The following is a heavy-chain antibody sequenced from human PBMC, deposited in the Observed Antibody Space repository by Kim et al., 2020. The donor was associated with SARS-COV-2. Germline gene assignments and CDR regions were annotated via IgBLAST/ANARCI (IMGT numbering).Heavy chain of an antibody. V-gene: IGHV4-39*01. CDR3: ARLGHGEDWYFDL. CDR2: IYYSGST. J-gene: IGHJ2*01. Sequence: SETLSLTCTVSGGSISSSSYYWGWIRQPPGKGLEWIGSIYYSGSTYYNPSLKSRVTISVDTSKNQFSLKLSSVTAADTAVYYCARLGHGEDWYFDLWGRGNLVTVSS. CDR1: GGSISSSSYY. D-gene: IGHD4-17*01.